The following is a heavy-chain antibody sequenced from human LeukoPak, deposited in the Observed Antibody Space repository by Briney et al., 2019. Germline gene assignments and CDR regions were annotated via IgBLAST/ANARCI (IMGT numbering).Heavy chain of an antibody. V-gene: IGHV4-59*02. D-gene: IGHD3-10*01. CDR1: GGSVSTYY. Sequence: SETLSLTCTVSGGSVSTYYWSWIRQPPGKGPEWIGYIYDGGSTNYNPSLESRVTISVDTSKNQFSLKLSSVTAADTAVYYCARDRGVRVFDIWGQGTMVTVSS. J-gene: IGHJ3*02. CDR2: IYDGGST. CDR3: ARDRGVRVFDI.